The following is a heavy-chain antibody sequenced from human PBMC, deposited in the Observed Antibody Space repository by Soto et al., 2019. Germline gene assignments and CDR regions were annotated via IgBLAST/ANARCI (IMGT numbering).Heavy chain of an antibody. CDR3: ARVTFLIVGSVFSTPFDF. J-gene: IGHJ4*02. Sequence: SETLSLTCPVAGSSVSSGGFSWSWIRQPPGKGLEWIGSISYSGSTTYYPSLRSRVTISVDTSKNQFSLRLNSVTAADTAIYFCARVTFLIVGSVFSTPFDFWGQGTLVTVSS. V-gene: IGHV4-61*08. CDR2: ISYSGST. D-gene: IGHD1-26*01. CDR1: GSSVSSGGFS.